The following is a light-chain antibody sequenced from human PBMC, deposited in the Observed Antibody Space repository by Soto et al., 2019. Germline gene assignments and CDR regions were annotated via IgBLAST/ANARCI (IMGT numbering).Light chain of an antibody. V-gene: IGLV1-51*02. J-gene: IGLJ2*01. Sequence: QSVLTQPPSVSAAPGQKVTISCSGSSSNIGNNYVSWYQQLPGTAPKLLIYENDKRPSGIPDRFSGSKSGTSATLAITGLQTGDEADYYCGTWDTSTSARAFGVFGGGTKLTVL. CDR1: SSNIGNNY. CDR3: GTWDTSTSARAFGV. CDR2: END.